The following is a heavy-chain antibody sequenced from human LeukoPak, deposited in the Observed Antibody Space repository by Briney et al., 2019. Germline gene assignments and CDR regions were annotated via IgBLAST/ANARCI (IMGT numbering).Heavy chain of an antibody. CDR1: GGSISSGDYY. Sequence: SEPLSLTCTVSGGSISSGDYYWSWIRPPPGKGLEWIGYIYYSGSTYYNPSLKTRVTISVDTSKNQFSLKLSSVTAADTAVYYCARDPITMVRGVIPHSDYWGQGTLVTVSS. CDR3: ARDPITMVRGVIPHSDY. D-gene: IGHD3-10*01. V-gene: IGHV4-30-4*08. CDR2: IYYSGST. J-gene: IGHJ4*02.